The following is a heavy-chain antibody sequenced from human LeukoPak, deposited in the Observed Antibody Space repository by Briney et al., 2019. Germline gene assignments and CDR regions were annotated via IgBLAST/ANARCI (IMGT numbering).Heavy chain of an antibody. CDR3: AKAGYSSSWWTPYNWFDP. CDR2: ISGSGGST. V-gene: IGHV3-23*01. D-gene: IGHD6-13*01. J-gene: IGHJ5*02. Sequence: PGGSLRLSCAASGFTFSSYAMSWVRQAPGKGLEWVSAISGSGGSTYYADSVKGRFTISRDNSKNTLYLQMNSLRAEDTAVYYCAKAGYSSSWWTPYNWFDPWGQGTLVTVSS. CDR1: GFTFSSYA.